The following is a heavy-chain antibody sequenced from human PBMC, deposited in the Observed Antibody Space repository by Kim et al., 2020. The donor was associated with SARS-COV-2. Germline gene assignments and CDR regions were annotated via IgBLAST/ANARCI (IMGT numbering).Heavy chain of an antibody. CDR3: ARVVQKGDWYYFDY. J-gene: IGHJ4*02. D-gene: IGHD2-21*02. V-gene: IGHV3-64*02. Sequence: ADSVKGRFTISRDNSKNTLYLQMGSLRVEDMAVYFCARVVQKGDWYYFDYWGQGTLVTVSS.